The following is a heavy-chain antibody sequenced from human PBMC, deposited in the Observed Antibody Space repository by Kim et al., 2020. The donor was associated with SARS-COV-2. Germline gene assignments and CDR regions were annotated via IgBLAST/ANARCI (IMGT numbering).Heavy chain of an antibody. CDR1: GFSLSTSGMC. Sequence: SGPTLVNPTQTLTLTCTFSGFSLSTSGMCVSWIRQPPGKALEWLARIDWDDDKYYSTSLKTRLTISKDTSKNQVVLTMTNMDPVDTATYYCARIPHYDYYYGMDVWGQGTTVTVSS. CDR2: IDWDDDK. J-gene: IGHJ6*02. CDR3: ARIPHYDYYYGMDV. V-gene: IGHV2-70*11.